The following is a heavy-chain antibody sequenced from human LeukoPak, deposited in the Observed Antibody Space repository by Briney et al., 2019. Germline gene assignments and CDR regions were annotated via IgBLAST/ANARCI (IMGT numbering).Heavy chain of an antibody. CDR1: EYTFSNLW. CDR2: VNPGDSVV. CDR3: ATKAGGTHFDL. Sequence: GESLKISCEGSEYTFSNLWIAWVRQTPGRGLECLGVVNPGDSVVRYGPSVRGPSLQGRVTISADKSINTAYLQWSSLKASDTAMYYCATKAGGTHFDLWGQGTLVTVTS. V-gene: IGHV5-51*01. D-gene: IGHD2-8*02. J-gene: IGHJ4*02.